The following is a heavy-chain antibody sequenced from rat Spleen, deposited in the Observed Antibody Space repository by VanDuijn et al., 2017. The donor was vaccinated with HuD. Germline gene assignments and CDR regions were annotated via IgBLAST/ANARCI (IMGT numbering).Heavy chain of an antibody. J-gene: IGHJ2*01. Sequence: EVQLVESGGGLVQPGRSLRLSCAASGFTFSDYNMAWVRQAPKKGLEWVATIIYGDSSGHSGTYYRDSVRGRFTISRDNAKSTLYLQMDSLRSEDTATYYCAKDPTTDITHSHCWGQGVMVTVSS. D-gene: IGHD1-11*01. V-gene: IGHV5-7*01. CDR2: IIYGDSSGHSGT. CDR1: GFTFSDYN. CDR3: AKDPTTDITHSHC.